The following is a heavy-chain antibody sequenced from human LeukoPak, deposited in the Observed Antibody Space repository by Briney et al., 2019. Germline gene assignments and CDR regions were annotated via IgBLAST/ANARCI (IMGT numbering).Heavy chain of an antibody. Sequence: ASVKVSCKASGYTFTGRYLYWARQTPGQGLQWMGWINPETGDTKYAQNFQGRVTMTRDTTISTAYMELKALTSDDTAVYYCARGYYGMDVWGQGTTVTVSS. CDR2: INPETGDT. CDR1: GYTFTGRY. CDR3: ARGYYGMDV. V-gene: IGHV1-2*02. J-gene: IGHJ6*02.